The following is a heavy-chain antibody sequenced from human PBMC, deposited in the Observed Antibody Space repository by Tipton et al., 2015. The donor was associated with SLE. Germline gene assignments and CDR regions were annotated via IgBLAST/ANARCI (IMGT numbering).Heavy chain of an antibody. J-gene: IGHJ4*02. V-gene: IGHV4-39*07. CDR3: ARDPGLYSGSYPTSFDY. CDR1: GGAVNTDSYY. Sequence: TLSLTCTVSGGAVNTDSYYWGWIRQPPGKGLEWIGSIYLSGSTYYNPSLKSRVTISVDRSNNQFSLKLSSVTAADAAVCYCARDPGLYSGSYPTSFDYWGQGTLVTVSS. D-gene: IGHD1-26*01. CDR2: IYLSGST.